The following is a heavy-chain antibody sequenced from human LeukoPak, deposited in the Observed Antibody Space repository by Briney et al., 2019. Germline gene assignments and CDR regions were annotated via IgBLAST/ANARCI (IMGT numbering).Heavy chain of an antibody. Sequence: GRSLRLSCTASGFTFGDYAMSWVRQAPGKELEWVGFIRSKAYGGTTEYAASVKGRFTISRDDSKSIAYLQMNSLKTEDTAVYYCRGEYYYDSSGYFGDYWGQGTLVTVSS. D-gene: IGHD3-22*01. CDR1: GFTFGDYA. J-gene: IGHJ4*02. CDR2: IRSKAYGGTT. CDR3: RGEYYYDSSGYFGDY. V-gene: IGHV3-49*04.